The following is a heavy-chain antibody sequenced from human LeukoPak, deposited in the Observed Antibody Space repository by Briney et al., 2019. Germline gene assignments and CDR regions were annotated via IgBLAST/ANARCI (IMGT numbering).Heavy chain of an antibody. CDR1: GGSISSSSYY. CDR3: ARAMRPIVYLDY. Sequence: PSETLSLTCTVSGGSISSSSYYWGWIRQPPGKGLEWIGSIYYSGSTYYNPSLKSRVTISVDTSKNQFSLKLSSVTAADTAVYYCARAMRPIVYLDYWGQGTLVTVSS. V-gene: IGHV4-39*01. CDR2: IYYSGST. D-gene: IGHD2/OR15-2a*01. J-gene: IGHJ4*02.